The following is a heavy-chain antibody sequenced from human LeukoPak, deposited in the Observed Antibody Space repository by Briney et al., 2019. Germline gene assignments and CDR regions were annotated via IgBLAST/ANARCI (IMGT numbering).Heavy chain of an antibody. J-gene: IGHJ4*02. Sequence: GASVKVSCKASGFPFTSYAIHWVRQAPGQRLEWMRWVNADNSNTKYSQEFQGRVTITRDTSASTAYMDLNSLRSEDMAVYYCAVGDYYYDTRFDYWGQGTLVTVSS. CDR2: VNADNSNT. CDR3: AVGDYYYDTRFDY. CDR1: GFPFTSYA. V-gene: IGHV1-3*03. D-gene: IGHD3-22*01.